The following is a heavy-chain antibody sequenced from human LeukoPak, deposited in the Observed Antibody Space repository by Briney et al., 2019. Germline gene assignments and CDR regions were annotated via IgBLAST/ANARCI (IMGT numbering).Heavy chain of an antibody. CDR2: IYYSGST. V-gene: IGHV4-31*11. J-gene: IGHJ4*02. CDR3: ARELNFYFDC. Sequence: SETLSLTCAVYGGSFSGYYWSWIRQHPGKGLEWIGYIYYSGSTYYNPSLKSRITISVDTSKNQFSLKLSSVTAADTAVYYCARELNFYFDCWGQGTLVTVSS. CDR1: GGSFSGYY.